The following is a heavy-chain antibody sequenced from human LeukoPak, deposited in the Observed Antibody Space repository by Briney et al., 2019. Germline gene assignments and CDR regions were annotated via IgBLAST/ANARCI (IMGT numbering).Heavy chain of an antibody. CDR2: IRYDGSNK. V-gene: IGHV3-30*02. D-gene: IGHD4-17*01. Sequence: GGSLRLSCAASGFTFSSYGMHWVRQAPGKGLEWVAFIRYDGSNKYYADSVKGRFTISRDNSKNTLYLQMDSLRAEDTAVYYCAPRTTLGIDYWGQGTLVTVSS. J-gene: IGHJ4*02. CDR1: GFTFSSYG. CDR3: APRTTLGIDY.